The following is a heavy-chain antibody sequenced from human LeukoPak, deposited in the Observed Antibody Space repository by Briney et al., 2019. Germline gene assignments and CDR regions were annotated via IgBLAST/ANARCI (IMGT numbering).Heavy chain of an antibody. Sequence: GRSLRLSCAASGFTFSSYAMHWVRQAPGKGLEWVSYISPGTIYYADSVKGRFTISRDNAKNSLYLQMNSLRAEDTAVYYCTRDGRVAYEMDVWGQGTTVTVSS. CDR3: TRDGRVAYEMDV. D-gene: IGHD2-15*01. CDR2: ISPGTI. V-gene: IGHV3-48*01. J-gene: IGHJ6*02. CDR1: GFTFSSYA.